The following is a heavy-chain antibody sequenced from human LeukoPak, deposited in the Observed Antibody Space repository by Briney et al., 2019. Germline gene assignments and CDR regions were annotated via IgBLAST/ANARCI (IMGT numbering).Heavy chain of an antibody. CDR1: GGSISSYY. CDR2: IFYSGST. CDR3: ARAGYSSAWNWFDP. Sequence: PAETLSLTCTVSGGSISSYYWSWIRQPPGKGLEWIGYIFYSGSTTYNPSLKSRVIISVDTSKNQFSLKLSSVTAADTAVYYCARAGYSSAWNWFDPWGQGTLVTVS. J-gene: IGHJ5*02. D-gene: IGHD6-25*01. V-gene: IGHV4-59*01.